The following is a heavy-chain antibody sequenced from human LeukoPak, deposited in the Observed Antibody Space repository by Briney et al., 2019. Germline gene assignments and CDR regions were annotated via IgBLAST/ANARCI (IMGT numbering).Heavy chain of an antibody. CDR3: ARDQTSDSYDYVWGSYRFPYYYYYGMDV. Sequence: HPGGSLRLSCAASGFTFSSYWMSWVRQAPGKGLEWVANIKQDGSEKYYVDSVKGRSTISRDNAKNSLYLQMNSLRAEDTAVYYCARDQTSDSYDYVWGSYRFPYYYYYGMDVWGKGTMVTVSS. D-gene: IGHD3-16*02. V-gene: IGHV3-7*03. CDR2: IKQDGSEK. J-gene: IGHJ6*04. CDR1: GFTFSSYW.